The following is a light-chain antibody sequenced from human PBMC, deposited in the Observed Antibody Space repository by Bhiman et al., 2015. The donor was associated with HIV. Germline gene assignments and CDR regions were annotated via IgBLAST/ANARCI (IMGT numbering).Light chain of an antibody. CDR2: DVI. V-gene: IGLV2-14*03. J-gene: IGLJ2*01. Sequence: QSALTQPASVSGSPGQSITISCTGTSSDVGGYNYVSWYQHHPGKAPKLMIYDVIKRPSGVSNRFSGSKSSNTASLTISGLQAEDEADYYCSSYTSSSTLLFGGGTKLTVL. CDR3: SSYTSSSTLL. CDR1: SSDVGGYNY.